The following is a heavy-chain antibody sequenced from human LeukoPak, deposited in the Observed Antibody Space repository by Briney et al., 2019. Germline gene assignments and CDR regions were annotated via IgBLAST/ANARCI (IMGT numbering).Heavy chain of an antibody. Sequence: SETLSLTCTVSGGSISSYYWGWIRQPPGKGLEWIGYIYYSGSTNYNPSLKSRVTISVDTSKNQFSLKLSSVTAADTAVYYCARVNDYVWGSYPQQFDAFDIWGQGTMVTVSS. CDR1: GGSISSYY. CDR2: IYYSGST. D-gene: IGHD3-16*02. J-gene: IGHJ3*02. V-gene: IGHV4-59*01. CDR3: ARVNDYVWGSYPQQFDAFDI.